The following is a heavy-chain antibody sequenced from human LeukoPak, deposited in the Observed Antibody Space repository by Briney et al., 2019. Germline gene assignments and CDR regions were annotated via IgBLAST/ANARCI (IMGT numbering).Heavy chain of an antibody. V-gene: IGHV3-33*06. CDR1: GFTFSSYG. CDR2: IWYDGSNK. J-gene: IGHJ6*03. Sequence: GGSLRLSCAASGFTFSSYGMHWVRQAPGKGLERVAVIWYDGSNKYYADSVKGRFTISRDNSKNTLYLQMNSLRAEDTAVYYCAKDFGSYYYYYMDVWGKGTTVTVSS. D-gene: IGHD3-10*01. CDR3: AKDFGSYYYYYMDV.